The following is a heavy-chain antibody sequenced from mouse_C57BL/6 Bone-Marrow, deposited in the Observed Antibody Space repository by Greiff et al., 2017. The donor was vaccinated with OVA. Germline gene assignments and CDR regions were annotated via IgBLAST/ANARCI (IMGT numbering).Heavy chain of an antibody. J-gene: IGHJ4*01. CDR3: ARDYYGHAMDY. CDR1: GFTFSSYA. V-gene: IGHV5-4*01. D-gene: IGHD2-1*01. CDR2: ISDGGSYT. Sequence: VMLVESGGGLVKPGGSLKLSCAASGFTFSSYAMSWVRQTPEKRLEWVATISDGGSYTYYPDNVKGRFTISRDNAKNNLYLQMSHLKSEDTAMYYCARDYYGHAMDYWGQGTSVTVSS.